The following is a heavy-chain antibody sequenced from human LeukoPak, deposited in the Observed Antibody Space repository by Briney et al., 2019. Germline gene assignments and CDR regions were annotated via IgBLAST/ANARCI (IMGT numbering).Heavy chain of an antibody. CDR2: IYYSGST. CDR1: GGSISSGDYY. CDR3: ASGRGYSSSSRRFDP. J-gene: IGHJ5*02. D-gene: IGHD6-6*01. V-gene: IGHV4-30-4*08. Sequence: SQTLSLTCTVSGGSISSGDYYWSWIRQPPGKGLEWIGYIYYSGSTYYNPSVQSRVTISVDTSKNQFSLKLSSVTAADTAVYYCASGRGYSSSSRRFDPWGQGTLVTVSP.